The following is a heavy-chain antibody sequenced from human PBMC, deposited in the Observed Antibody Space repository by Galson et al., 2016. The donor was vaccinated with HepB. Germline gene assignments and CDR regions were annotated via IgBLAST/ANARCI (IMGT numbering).Heavy chain of an antibody. J-gene: IGHJ6*02. CDR1: SGSFSGYS. CDR2: VNHSGST. Sequence: ATLSLTCTVYSGSFSGYSWSWIRQPPGKGLEWIGEVNHSGSTNYNPSLKSRVTVSVDTTKRHFSLNMRSVTAADTAVYYCVREKQFGSGPFGMDVWVQGTTVTVSS. V-gene: IGHV4-34*01. D-gene: IGHD3-10*01. CDR3: VREKQFGSGPFGMDV.